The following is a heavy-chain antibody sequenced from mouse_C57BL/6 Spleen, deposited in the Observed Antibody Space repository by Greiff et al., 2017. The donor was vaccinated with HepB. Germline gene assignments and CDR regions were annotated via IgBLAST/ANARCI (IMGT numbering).Heavy chain of an antibody. Sequence: DVKLVESGGGLVKPGGSLKLSCAASGFTFSSYAMSWVRQTPEKRLEWVATISDGGSYTYYPDNVKGRFTISRDNAKNNLYLQMSHLKSEDTAMYYCARDEDYDGAMDYWGQGTSVTVSS. CDR3: ARDEDYDGAMDY. CDR1: GFTFSSYA. CDR2: ISDGGSYT. V-gene: IGHV5-4*01. D-gene: IGHD2-4*01. J-gene: IGHJ4*01.